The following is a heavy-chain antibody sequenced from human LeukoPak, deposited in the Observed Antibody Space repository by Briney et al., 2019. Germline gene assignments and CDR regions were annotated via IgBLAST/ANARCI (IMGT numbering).Heavy chain of an antibody. D-gene: IGHD6-19*01. CDR1: GGSFSGYY. CDR3: ARQQWLEQDAFDI. CDR2: INHSGST. Sequence: SETLSLTCAVYGGSFSGYYWSWIRQPPGKGLEWIGEINHSGSTNYNPSLKSRVIISVDTSKNQFSLKLSSVTAADTAVYFCARQQWLEQDAFDIWGQGTMVTVSS. J-gene: IGHJ3*02. V-gene: IGHV4-34*01.